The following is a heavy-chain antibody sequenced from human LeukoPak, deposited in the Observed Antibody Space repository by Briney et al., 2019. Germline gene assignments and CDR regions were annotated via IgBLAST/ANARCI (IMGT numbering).Heavy chain of an antibody. D-gene: IGHD2-2*01. CDR1: GFTFDDYA. CDR2: ISWSSGMR. J-gene: IGHJ2*01. V-gene: IGHV3-9*01. Sequence: SRSLRLSCAASGFTFDDYAMHWVRQAPGKGLEWVSGISWSSGMRDYADSVKGRFTISRDNAKNSLYLQMNSLRAEDTALYYCAKDRSSTSYWYFDLWGRGTLVTVSS. CDR3: AKDRSSTSYWYFDL.